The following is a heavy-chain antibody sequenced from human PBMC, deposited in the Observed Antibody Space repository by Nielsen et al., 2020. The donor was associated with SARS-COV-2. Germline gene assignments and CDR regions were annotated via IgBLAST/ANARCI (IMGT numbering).Heavy chain of an antibody. V-gene: IGHV3-7*05. CDR2: IKQDGSEK. CDR1: GLTFSSYW. Sequence: GESLKISCAASGLTFSSYWMSWVRQAPGKGLEWVANIKQDGSEKYYVDSVKGRFTISRDNAKNSLYLQMNSLRAEDTAVYYCARDSDDYNLYYYYGMDVWGQGTTVTVSS. CDR3: ARDSDDYNLYYYYGMDV. J-gene: IGHJ6*02. D-gene: IGHD5-24*01.